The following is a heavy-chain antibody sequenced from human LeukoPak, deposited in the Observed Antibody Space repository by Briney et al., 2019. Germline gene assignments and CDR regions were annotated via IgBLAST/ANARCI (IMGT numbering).Heavy chain of an antibody. CDR1: GFTFSNAW. J-gene: IGHJ4*02. CDR3: TTDGWYSSSVDY. D-gene: IGHD6-13*01. Sequence: GGSLRLSGAASGFTFSNAWMSWFRQAPGKGLEWVGRIKSKTDGGTTDYAAPVKGRFTISRDDSKNTLYLQMSSLKTEDTAVYYCTTDGWYSSSVDYWGQGTLVTVSS. V-gene: IGHV3-15*01. CDR2: IKSKTDGGTT.